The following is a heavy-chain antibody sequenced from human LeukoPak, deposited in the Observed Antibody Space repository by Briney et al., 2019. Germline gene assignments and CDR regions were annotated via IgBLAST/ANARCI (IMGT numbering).Heavy chain of an antibody. Sequence: GGYLRLSCAASGFTFTSYWMHWVRQAPGKGLVWVSRIKSDESTRDYADFVKGRFTISRDNARNTVYLQINSLIAEDTAVYYCARGLRDRYGMDVWGQGTTVTVS. CDR1: GFTFTSYW. CDR2: IKSDESTR. J-gene: IGHJ6*02. CDR3: ARGLRDRYGMDV. V-gene: IGHV3-74*01. D-gene: IGHD5-12*01.